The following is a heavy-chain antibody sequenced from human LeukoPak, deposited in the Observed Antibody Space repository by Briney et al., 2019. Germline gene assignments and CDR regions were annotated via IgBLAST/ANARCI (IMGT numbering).Heavy chain of an antibody. CDR2: LGETARDI. Sequence: PGGSLRLSCAASGFSFAAYSMNWVRQAPGKGLEWVSSLGETARDIFYADSVRGRFTISRDNAQNSLFLQMDSLIVEDTAVYYCARVSGVRQRYFDYWGQGTLVTVSS. V-gene: IGHV3-21*01. J-gene: IGHJ4*02. CDR3: ARVSGVRQRYFDY. CDR1: GFSFAAYS. D-gene: IGHD2-2*01.